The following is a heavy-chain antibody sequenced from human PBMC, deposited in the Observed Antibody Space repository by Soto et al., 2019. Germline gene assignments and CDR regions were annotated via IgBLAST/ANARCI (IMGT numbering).Heavy chain of an antibody. CDR2: ISGSGGST. J-gene: IGHJ4*02. CDR3: AKDYGVAVAGTPGGVFDY. CDR1: GFTFSSYA. D-gene: IGHD6-19*01. Sequence: EVQLLESGGGLVQPGGSLRLSCAASGFTFSSYAMSWVRQAPGKGLEWVSAISGSGGSTYYADSVKGRFTISRDNSKNTLYVQMNSLRAEDTAVYYCAKDYGVAVAGTPGGVFDYWGQGTLVTVSS. V-gene: IGHV3-23*01.